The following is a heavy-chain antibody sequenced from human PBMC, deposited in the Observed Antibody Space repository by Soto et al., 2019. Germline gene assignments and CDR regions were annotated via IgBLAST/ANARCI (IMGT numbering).Heavy chain of an antibody. CDR2: IYYSGST. D-gene: IGHD3-16*01. V-gene: IGHV4-31*03. CDR3: AIRSENRYYWAFDI. J-gene: IGHJ3*02. Sequence: QVQLQESGPGLVKPSQTLSLTCTVSGGSISSGGYYWSWIRQHPGKGLEWIGYIYYSGSTYYNPSLKSRVTISVDTSKNQFSLKLSSVTAADTAVYYCAIRSENRYYWAFDIWGQGTMVTVSS. CDR1: GGSISSGGYY.